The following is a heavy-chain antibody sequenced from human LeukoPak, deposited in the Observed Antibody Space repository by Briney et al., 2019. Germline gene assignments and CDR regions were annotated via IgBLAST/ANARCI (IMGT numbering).Heavy chain of an antibody. J-gene: IGHJ4*02. CDR3: ARGYSSSSGRPDY. Sequence: PSETLSLTCTVYGGSISSYYWSWIRQPPGKGLEWIGYIYYSGSTNYKPSLKSRVTISVDTSKKQFSLKLSSVTAADTAVYYCARGYSSSSGRPDYWGQGTLVTVSS. CDR1: GGSISSYY. CDR2: IYYSGST. D-gene: IGHD6-6*01. V-gene: IGHV4-59*08.